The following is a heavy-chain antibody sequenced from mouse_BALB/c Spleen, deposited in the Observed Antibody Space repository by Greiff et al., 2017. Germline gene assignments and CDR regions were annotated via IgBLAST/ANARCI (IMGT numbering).Heavy chain of an antibody. V-gene: IGHV5-12-2*01. CDR2: ISNGGGST. CDR1: GFTFSSYT. Sequence: EVKLVESGGGLVQPGGSLKLSCAASGFTFSSYTMSWVRQTPEKRLEWVAYISNGGGSTYYPDTVKGRFTISRDNAKNTLYLQMSSLKSEDTAMYYCARFPYGNYPDYWGQGTTLTVSS. J-gene: IGHJ2*01. D-gene: IGHD2-1*01. CDR3: ARFPYGNYPDY.